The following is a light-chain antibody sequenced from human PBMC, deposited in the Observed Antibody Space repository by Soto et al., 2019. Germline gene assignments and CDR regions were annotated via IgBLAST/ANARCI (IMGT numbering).Light chain of an antibody. Sequence: QSALTQPASVSGSPGQSITICCTGTTSDVCGYNYFSWYQQRPRKAPKLMMYEVSKRPTGVSNGFSGSKSGNTASLTISGLLAADAADYYCSSYASSSLYVFGTGTKVTVL. J-gene: IGLJ1*01. CDR3: SSYASSSLYV. CDR2: EVS. V-gene: IGLV2-14*01. CDR1: TSDVCGYNY.